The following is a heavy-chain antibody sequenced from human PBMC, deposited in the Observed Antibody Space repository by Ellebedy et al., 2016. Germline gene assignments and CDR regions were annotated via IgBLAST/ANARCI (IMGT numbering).Heavy chain of an antibody. CDR3: ARDLCYYGSGSYQDYYYYGMDV. J-gene: IGHJ6*02. Sequence: SVKVSCXASGGTFSSYAISWVRQAPGQGLEWMGGIIPIFGTANYAQKFQGRVTITADESTSTAYMELSSLRSEDTAVYYCARDLCYYGSGSYQDYYYYGMDVWGQGTTVTVSS. V-gene: IGHV1-69*13. CDR2: IIPIFGTA. D-gene: IGHD3-10*01. CDR1: GGTFSSYA.